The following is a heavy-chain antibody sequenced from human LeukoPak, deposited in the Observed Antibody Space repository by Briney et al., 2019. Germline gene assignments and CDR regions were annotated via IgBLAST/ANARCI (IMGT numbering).Heavy chain of an antibody. J-gene: IGHJ4*02. CDR3: ARDLMEQVTMAPAG. CDR1: GYTFTSHY. Sequence: ASVKVSCKASGYTFTSHYIHWVRQAPGQGLLWMGVMNPTGGSASHSQKFQGRLTMTRDMSTNTAYMELSSLRSEDTAVYYCARDLMEQVTMAPAGWGQGTLVTVSS. CDR2: MNPTGGSA. V-gene: IGHV1-46*01. D-gene: IGHD1/OR15-1a*01.